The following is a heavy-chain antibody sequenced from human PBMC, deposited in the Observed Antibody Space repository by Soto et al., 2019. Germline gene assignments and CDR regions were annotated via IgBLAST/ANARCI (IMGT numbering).Heavy chain of an antibody. CDR2: ISCSGGNK. CDR3: AKFGSLYYDSSEQPDY. J-gene: IGHJ4*02. D-gene: IGHD3-22*01. CDR1: GLTFSSYG. V-gene: IGHV3-23*01. Sequence: GGSMRLSCAASGLTFSSYGMHWVRQAPGKGLEWVSAISCSGGNKYYADSVKGRFTISRDNSKNTLYLQMNSLRAEDTAVYYCAKFGSLYYDSSEQPDYWGQGTLVTVSS.